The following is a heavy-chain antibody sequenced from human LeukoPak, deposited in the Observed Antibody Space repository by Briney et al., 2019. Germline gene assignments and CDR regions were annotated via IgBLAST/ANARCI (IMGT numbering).Heavy chain of an antibody. CDR3: AREDWASRNWFDP. CDR2: INAGNGDT. V-gene: IGHV1-3*01. D-gene: IGHD2-21*01. J-gene: IGHJ5*02. CDR1: GYTFTSYT. Sequence: ASVKVSCKASGYTFTSYTMHWVRQAPGQRLEWMGWINAGNGDTKYSPKFHDRATIIKDTSASTTYMELSSLRSEDTAVYYCAREDWASRNWFDPWGQGTLVIVSS.